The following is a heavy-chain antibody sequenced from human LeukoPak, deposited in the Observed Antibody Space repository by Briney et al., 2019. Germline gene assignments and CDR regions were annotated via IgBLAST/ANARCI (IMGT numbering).Heavy chain of an antibody. CDR1: GGTFSSYA. V-gene: IGHV1-69*13. Sequence: ASVKVSCNASGGTFSSYAISWVRQAPGQGLEWMGGIIPIFGTANYAQKFQGRVTIAADESTSTAYMELSSLRSEDTAVYYCARGVGVLWFGEDHYYYMDVWGKGTTVTVSS. CDR3: ARGVGVLWFGEDHYYYMDV. J-gene: IGHJ6*03. CDR2: IIPIFGTA. D-gene: IGHD3-10*01.